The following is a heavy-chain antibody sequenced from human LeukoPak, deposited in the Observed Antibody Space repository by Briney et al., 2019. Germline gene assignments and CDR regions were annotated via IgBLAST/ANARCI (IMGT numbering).Heavy chain of an antibody. J-gene: IGHJ4*02. CDR2: ISSSGSTI. CDR3: ARIGYSSSSFDY. V-gene: IGHV3-11*04. D-gene: IGHD6-6*01. Sequence: PGGSLRLSCAASGFTFSDYYMSWIRQAPGKGLEWVSYISSSGSTIYYASSVKGRFTISRDNAKNSLYLQMNSLRVEDTAIYYCARIGYSSSSFDYWGQGTLVTVSS. CDR1: GFTFSDYY.